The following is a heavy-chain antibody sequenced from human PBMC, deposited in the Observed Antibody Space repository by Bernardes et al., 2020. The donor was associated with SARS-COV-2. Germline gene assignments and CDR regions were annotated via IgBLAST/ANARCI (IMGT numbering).Heavy chain of an antibody. CDR3: AKVIAAAGKGGLFDYYYGRND. CDR1: GFTFSIYA. D-gene: IGHD6-13*01. Sequence: GGSLRLSCTASGFTFSIYAMSWVRQAPGKGLEWVSAISGRGGSTCYADSVRGRFTISRDNSKNTLHMQMNSLRAEDTAVYYCAKVIAAAGKGGLFDYYYGRNDWGHGTTVTASS. J-gene: IGHJ6*02. V-gene: IGHV3-23*01. CDR2: ISGRGGST.